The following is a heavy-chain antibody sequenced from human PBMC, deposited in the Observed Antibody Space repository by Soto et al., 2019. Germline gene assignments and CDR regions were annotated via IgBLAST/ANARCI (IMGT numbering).Heavy chain of an antibody. J-gene: IGHJ4*02. V-gene: IGHV3-30*18. CDR1: GFTFSYG. Sequence: VQLLESGGGLIQPGGSLRLSCAASGFTFSYGIHWLRQAPGQGLEWVAYISYDSSNKFYGDSVKGRFTISRDNSKNTQFLQMNSLRAEDTAVYCCTNLVIGYCSGNTCDDYWGQGTLVAVSS. D-gene: IGHD2-15*01. CDR2: ISYDSSNK. CDR3: TNLVIGYCSGNTCDDY.